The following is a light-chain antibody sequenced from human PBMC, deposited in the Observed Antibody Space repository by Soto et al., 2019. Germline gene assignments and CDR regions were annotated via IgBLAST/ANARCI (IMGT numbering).Light chain of an antibody. Sequence: EIVMTQSPATLSVSPGERVTLSCRASQSVNNNVAWFQQRPGQAPRLLIYAAFTRATGIPASFSGSGSGTEFTLTISSLQSADFAVYYCQLYKYWPPYTVGQGTKLEIK. CDR3: QLYKYWPPYT. CDR2: AAF. V-gene: IGKV3-15*01. CDR1: QSVNNN. J-gene: IGKJ2*01.